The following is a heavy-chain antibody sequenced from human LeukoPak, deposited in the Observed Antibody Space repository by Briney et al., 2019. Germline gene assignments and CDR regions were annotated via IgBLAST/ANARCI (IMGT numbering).Heavy chain of an antibody. CDR2: IYSGGST. CDR1: GFTVSSNY. V-gene: IGHV3-66*01. D-gene: IGHD2-21*02. Sequence: PGGSLRLSCAASGFTVSSNYMSWVRQAPGKGLEWVSVIYSGGSTYYADSVKGRFTISRDNSKNTLYLQMNSLRAEDTAVYYCARDCGGDCYSEPYYYGMDVWGQGTTVTVSS. CDR3: ARDCGGDCYSEPYYYGMDV. J-gene: IGHJ6*02.